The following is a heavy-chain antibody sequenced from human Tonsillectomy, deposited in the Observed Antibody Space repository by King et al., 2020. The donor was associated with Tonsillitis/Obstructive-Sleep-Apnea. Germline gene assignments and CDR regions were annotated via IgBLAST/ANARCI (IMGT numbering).Heavy chain of an antibody. CDR1: GYTFTGYY. J-gene: IGHJ6*03. D-gene: IGHD3-16*01. Sequence: QLVQSGAEVKKPGASVKVSCKASGYTFTGYYIHWVRQAPGQGLEWMGWINPNSGGTNYAQKFQGWVTMTRDTSISTAYMELSRLRSDDTAVYYCARAGRFGDWASYYMDVWGKGTTVTVSS. V-gene: IGHV1-2*04. CDR2: INPNSGGT. CDR3: ARAGRFGDWASYYMDV.